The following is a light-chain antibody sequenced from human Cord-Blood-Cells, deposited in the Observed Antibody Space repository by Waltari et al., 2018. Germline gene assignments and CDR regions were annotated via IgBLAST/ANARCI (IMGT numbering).Light chain of an antibody. CDR1: SSDVGGYNY. CDR2: DGS. Sequence: QSALTQPASVSGSPGQSITISCTGTSSDVGGYNYVSWYQQHPGKAPKLMIYDGSKRPSGVSNRCSGSKSGTTASLTISGLQAEDEADYYCSSYTSSSTLVFGGGTKLTVL. V-gene: IGLV2-14*01. CDR3: SSYTSSSTLV. J-gene: IGLJ2*01.